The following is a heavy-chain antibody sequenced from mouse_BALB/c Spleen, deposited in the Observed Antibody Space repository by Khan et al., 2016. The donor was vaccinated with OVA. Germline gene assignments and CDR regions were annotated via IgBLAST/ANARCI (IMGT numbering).Heavy chain of an antibody. J-gene: IGHJ3*01. D-gene: IGHD2-4*01. CDR3: ARKDYYDYDPFAY. Sequence: EVQLVETGPGLVKPSQSLSLTCTVTGYSITSEFAWNWIRQFPGNKLEWMGYIRYSGYTRYNPSLKSLISITRATSRNQFFLPLNSVTTEDTATYYCARKDYYDYDPFAYWGQGTLVTVSA. V-gene: IGHV3-2*02. CDR2: IRYSGYT. CDR1: GYSITSEFA.